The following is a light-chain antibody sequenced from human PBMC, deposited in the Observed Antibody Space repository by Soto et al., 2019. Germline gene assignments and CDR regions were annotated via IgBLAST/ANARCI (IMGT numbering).Light chain of an antibody. CDR2: GAS. Sequence: ETVMTQFPASLSVSPGEGATLSCRASQGLGSDLAWYQQSPGQAPRLLIYGASTRATAAPARFSGSGSGTEFTLTISSLQSEDFGVYYCQQYADWPWTFGQGTKVDIK. CDR1: QGLGSD. CDR3: QQYADWPWT. J-gene: IGKJ1*01. V-gene: IGKV3-15*01.